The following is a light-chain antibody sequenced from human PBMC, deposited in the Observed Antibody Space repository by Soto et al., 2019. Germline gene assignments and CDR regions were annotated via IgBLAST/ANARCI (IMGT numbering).Light chain of an antibody. CDR3: QQYGGSPMYT. CDR1: QSVSSSY. CDR2: GAS. J-gene: IGKJ2*01. V-gene: IGKV3-20*01. Sequence: EIVLTQSPGTLSLSPGERATLSCRASQSVSSSYLAWYQQKPGQAPRLLIYGASRRATGIPDRFSGSGSGTDFTLTISRLEPEDFAVYYCQQYGGSPMYTFGQGTKLEIK.